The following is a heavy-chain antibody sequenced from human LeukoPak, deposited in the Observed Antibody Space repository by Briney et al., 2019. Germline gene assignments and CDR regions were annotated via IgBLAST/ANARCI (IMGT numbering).Heavy chain of an antibody. CDR3: ARRPPDSRLSYGMDV. V-gene: IGHV4-59*11. J-gene: IGHJ6*02. CDR1: GGSISSHY. D-gene: IGHD5-18*01. Sequence: PSETLSLTCTVSGGSISSHYWSWIRQPPGKGLEWIGYIYYSGSTNYNPSLKSRVTISVDTSKNQFSLKLSSVTAADTAVYYWARRPPDSRLSYGMDVWGQGTTVTVSS. CDR2: IYYSGST.